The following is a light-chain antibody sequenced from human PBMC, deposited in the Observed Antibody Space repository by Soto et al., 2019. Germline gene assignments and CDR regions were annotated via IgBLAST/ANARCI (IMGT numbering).Light chain of an antibody. Sequence: DIQMTQSPSTLSASVGDRVTITCRASQSISNWLAWYQQKPGKAPKLLIYYASSLASGVPTRFSGSGSGTEYTLTISSLQPVDFATYYCQPYNRSPWTFGQGTKVELK. V-gene: IGKV1-5*01. CDR3: QPYNRSPWT. J-gene: IGKJ1*01. CDR1: QSISNW. CDR2: YAS.